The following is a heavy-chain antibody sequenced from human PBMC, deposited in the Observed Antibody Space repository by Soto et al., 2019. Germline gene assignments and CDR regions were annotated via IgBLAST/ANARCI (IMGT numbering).Heavy chain of an antibody. D-gene: IGHD3-22*01. CDR3: ARVPYFYDSSGYPFAEYFQH. V-gene: IGHV4-31*03. CDR1: SGSISSGGYY. J-gene: IGHJ1*01. Sequence: SETLSLTCTVSSGSISSGGYYWSSIRKHPGQGLEWIGYIYYSGSTYYNPSLKSRVTISVDTSKNQFSLKLSSVTAADTAVYYCARVPYFYDSSGYPFAEYFQHWGQGTLVTVS. CDR2: IYYSGST.